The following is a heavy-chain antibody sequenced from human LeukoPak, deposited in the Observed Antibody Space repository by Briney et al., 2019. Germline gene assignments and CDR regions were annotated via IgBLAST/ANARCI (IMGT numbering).Heavy chain of an antibody. Sequence: GGSLRLSCAASGFTFSNAWMVWVRQAPGKGLEWVGRVKSKTDGGTTDYAAPVKGRFTISRDDSKNTLYLEMNSLKTEDTAVYYCTTRGSDSGCPFFWGQGTLVTVSA. D-gene: IGHD3-10*01. J-gene: IGHJ4*02. V-gene: IGHV3-15*01. CDR3: TTRGSDSGCPFF. CDR2: VKSKTDGGTT. CDR1: GFTFSNAW.